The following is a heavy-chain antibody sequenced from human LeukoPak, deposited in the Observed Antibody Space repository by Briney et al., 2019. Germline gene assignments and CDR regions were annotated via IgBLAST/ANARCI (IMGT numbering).Heavy chain of an antibody. CDR2: IIPIFGTA. J-gene: IGHJ4*02. D-gene: IGHD2-2*01. V-gene: IGHV1-69*01. CDR3: ARARYCSSTSCPRDRPFFDY. CDR1: GGTFSSYA. Sequence: ASVKVSCKASGGTFSSYAISWVRQAPGQGLEWMGGIIPIFGTANYAQKFQGRVTITADESTSTAYMELSSLRSEDTAVYYCARARYCSSTSCPRDRPFFDYWGQGIRVTVSS.